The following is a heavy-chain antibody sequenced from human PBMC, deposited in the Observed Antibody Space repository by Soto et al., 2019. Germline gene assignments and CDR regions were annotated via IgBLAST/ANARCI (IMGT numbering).Heavy chain of an antibody. Sequence: GGSLRLSCAASGFTFSSYAMSWVRQAPGKGLEWVSAISGSGGSTYYADSVKGRFTISRDNSKNTLYLQMNSLRAEDTAVYYCAKWKWDISYYYDSSGYSPDYWGQGTLVTVSS. CDR1: GFTFSSYA. CDR3: AKWKWDISYYYDSSGYSPDY. J-gene: IGHJ4*02. D-gene: IGHD3-22*01. V-gene: IGHV3-23*01. CDR2: ISGSGGST.